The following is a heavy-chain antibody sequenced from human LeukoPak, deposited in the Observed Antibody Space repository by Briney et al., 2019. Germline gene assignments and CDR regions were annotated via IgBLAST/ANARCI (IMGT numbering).Heavy chain of an antibody. CDR2: INPSGGST. D-gene: IGHD3-16*01. CDR1: GYTFTSYY. V-gene: IGHV1-46*01. Sequence: ASVKVSCKASGYTFTSYYMHWVRQAPGQGLEWVGIINPSGGSTIYAQKFRGRVTITADKSTRTAYMELSSLRSEDTAVYYCARDNDSRDPPHFDYWGQGTLVTVSS. CDR3: ARDNDSRDPPHFDY. J-gene: IGHJ4*02.